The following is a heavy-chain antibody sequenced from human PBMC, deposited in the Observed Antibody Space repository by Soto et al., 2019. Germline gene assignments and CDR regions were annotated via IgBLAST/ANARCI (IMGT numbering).Heavy chain of an antibody. CDR1: GFIFSDYA. CDR2: IINSGVTT. J-gene: IGHJ4*02. D-gene: IGHD6-19*01. V-gene: IGHV3-23*01. CDR3: AKGGGLYYSGWYPEY. Sequence: EVQVLESGGGLVQPGGSLRVPCKAPGFIFSDYAIPWVRKAPGKGLEWVSSIINSGVTTHYADSVKGRFTISRDNSKNTVYLQMASLRAGDTGIYYCAKGGGLYYSGWYPEYWGQGTLVTVSS.